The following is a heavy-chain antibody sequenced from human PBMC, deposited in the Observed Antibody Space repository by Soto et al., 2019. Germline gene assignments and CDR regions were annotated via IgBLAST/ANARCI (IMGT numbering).Heavy chain of an antibody. Sequence: SETLSLTCTVSGGSISSYYCSWIRQPAGKGLEWIGRIYTSGSTNYNPSLKSRVTMSVDTSKNQFSLKLSSVTAADTAVYYCARDSNYYDSSGYYPGDYYYYGMDVWGQGTTVTVSS. CDR2: IYTSGST. J-gene: IGHJ6*02. CDR1: GGSISSYY. V-gene: IGHV4-4*07. CDR3: ARDSNYYDSSGYYPGDYYYYGMDV. D-gene: IGHD3-22*01.